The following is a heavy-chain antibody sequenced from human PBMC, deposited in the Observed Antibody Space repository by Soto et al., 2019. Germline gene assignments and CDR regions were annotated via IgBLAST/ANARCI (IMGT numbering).Heavy chain of an antibody. CDR3: TTDSHFTMKLVRFDY. CDR2: IKSKIDGGTT. D-gene: IGHD3-22*01. CDR1: GFTFTTAW. Sequence: EVQLVESGGGLVEPGGSLRLSCAASGFTFTTAWINWVRQAPGKGLAWVGRIKSKIDGGTTDFAAPVKGRFAISRDDSRNMVYFQMNSLEIEDTAVYYCTTDSHFTMKLVRFDYWGLGTLVTVSS. V-gene: IGHV3-15*07. J-gene: IGHJ4*01.